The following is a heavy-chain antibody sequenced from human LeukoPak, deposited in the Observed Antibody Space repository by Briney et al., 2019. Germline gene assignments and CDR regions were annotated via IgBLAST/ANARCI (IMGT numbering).Heavy chain of an antibody. CDR1: GFTFSSYS. CDR3: ARYGDYGAFDI. Sequence: GGSLRLSCAASGFTFSSYSMNWVRQAPGKGLEWVSYISGSSSPRYYADPVKGRFTISRDNAKNSLYLQMNSLRAEDTSVYYCARYGDYGAFDIWGQGTMVTVSS. V-gene: IGHV3-48*01. CDR2: ISGSSSPR. J-gene: IGHJ3*02. D-gene: IGHD4-17*01.